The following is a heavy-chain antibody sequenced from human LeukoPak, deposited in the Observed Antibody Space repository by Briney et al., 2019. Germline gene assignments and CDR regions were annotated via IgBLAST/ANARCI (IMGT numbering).Heavy chain of an antibody. CDR3: NTWYNSHLGSNVVDV. CDR1: GFTFSSYA. CDR2: ISYDGSNK. Sequence: GRSLRLSCAASGFTFSSYAMHWVRQAPGKGLEWVAVISYDGSNKYYADSVKGRFTISRDNSKNTLYLQMNSLKIEDTAVYYCNTWYNSHLGSNVVDVWGKGTTVTISS. J-gene: IGHJ6*04. D-gene: IGHD1-1*01. V-gene: IGHV3-30*04.